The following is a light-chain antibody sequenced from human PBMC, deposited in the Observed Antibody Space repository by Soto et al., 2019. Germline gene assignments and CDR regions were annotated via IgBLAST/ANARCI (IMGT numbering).Light chain of an antibody. CDR2: EVS. Sequence: QAALTQPPSASASPGQSVTISCTGTSSDVGGYNCVSWYQHHPGKAPKLMIFEVSKRPSGVPDRFSGSKSGNTASLTVSGPQAEDEADYFCCSYAGSNNRVFGTGNKV. CDR1: SSDVGGYNC. CDR3: CSYAGSNNRV. V-gene: IGLV2-8*01. J-gene: IGLJ1*01.